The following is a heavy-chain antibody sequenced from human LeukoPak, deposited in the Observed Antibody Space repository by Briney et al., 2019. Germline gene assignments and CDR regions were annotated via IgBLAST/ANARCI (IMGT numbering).Heavy chain of an antibody. J-gene: IGHJ3*02. CDR2: IYTSGST. D-gene: IGHD4-11*01. CDR1: GGSISSGSYY. CDR3: AREGPWASNAFDI. Sequence: SETLSLTCTVSGGSISSGSYYWSWIRQPAGKGLEWNGRIYTSGSTNYNPSLKSRVTISVDTSKNQFSLKLSSVTAADTAVYYCAREGPWASNAFDIWGQGTMVTVSS. V-gene: IGHV4-61*02.